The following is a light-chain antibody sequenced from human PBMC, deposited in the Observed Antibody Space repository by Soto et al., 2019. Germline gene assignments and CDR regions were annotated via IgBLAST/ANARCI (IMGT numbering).Light chain of an antibody. CDR3: AAWDDSLRGG. J-gene: IGLJ3*02. V-gene: IGLV1-47*01. Sequence: QSVLTQPPSASGTPGQRVTSSCSGSSSNVGSSYVYWYQQLPGTAPKLLIYRNEQRPSGVPDRFSGSKSGTSAALAISGRRSEDEADYYCAAWDDSLRGGFGGGTKLTVL. CDR1: SSNVGSSY. CDR2: RNE.